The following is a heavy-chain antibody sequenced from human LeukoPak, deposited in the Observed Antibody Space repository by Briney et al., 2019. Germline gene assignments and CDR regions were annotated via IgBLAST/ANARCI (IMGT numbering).Heavy chain of an antibody. J-gene: IGHJ2*01. CDR3: ARDAGRTLDL. CDR2: IKQDGSAK. D-gene: IGHD1-7*01. CDR1: GFALSNHW. Sequence: GGSLRLSCTASGFALSNHWMNWVRQAPGKGLEWVANIKQDGSAKYCVDSVKGRFTISRDNTKNTLYLQMNSLRAEDTALYYCARDAGRTLDLWGRGTLATVSS. V-gene: IGHV3-7*03.